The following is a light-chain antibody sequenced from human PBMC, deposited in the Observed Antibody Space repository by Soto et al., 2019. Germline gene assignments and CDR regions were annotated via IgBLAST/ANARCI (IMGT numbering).Light chain of an antibody. CDR1: QTVLYSSNNKSA. Sequence: DIVMTQSPDSLAVSLGDRATIKCKSSQTVLYSSNNKSALAWLQQKPGQSPKLLIYWASTRESGVPDRFSGSGSGTDFTLTISGLQAEDVAVYYCQQYLAYLTFGGGTKVDIK. CDR2: WAS. CDR3: QQYLAYLT. V-gene: IGKV4-1*01. J-gene: IGKJ4*01.